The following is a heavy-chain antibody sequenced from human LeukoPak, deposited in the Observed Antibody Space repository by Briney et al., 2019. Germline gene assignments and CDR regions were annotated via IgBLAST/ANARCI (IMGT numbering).Heavy chain of an antibody. CDR2: INPFGGST. J-gene: IGHJ3*02. V-gene: IGHV1-46*01. CDR3: ARDRADVYMITFGGVTVNDAFDI. CDR1: GYTFTSHY. Sequence: GASVKVSCKASGYTFTSHYIHWVRQAPGQGLEWMGIINPFGGSTSYAQRFQGRVIMTSDTSKSTVYMELSSLRSEDTAVYYCARDRADVYMITFGGVTVNDAFDIWGQGTMVTVSS. D-gene: IGHD3-16*02.